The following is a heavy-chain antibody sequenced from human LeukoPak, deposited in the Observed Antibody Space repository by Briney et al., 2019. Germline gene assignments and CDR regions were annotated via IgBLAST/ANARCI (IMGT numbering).Heavy chain of an antibody. CDR3: ARVYCSGDCYAYSFDI. Sequence: GGSLRLSCAASGFTFSSYWMSWVRQAPGKGLEWVANIKQDGSEKYYVDSVKGRFTISRDNAKNSLYLQMNSLRAEDTAVYYCARVYCSGDCYAYSFDIWGQGTMVTISS. CDR1: GFTFSSYW. J-gene: IGHJ3*02. V-gene: IGHV3-7*03. D-gene: IGHD2-21*02. CDR2: IKQDGSEK.